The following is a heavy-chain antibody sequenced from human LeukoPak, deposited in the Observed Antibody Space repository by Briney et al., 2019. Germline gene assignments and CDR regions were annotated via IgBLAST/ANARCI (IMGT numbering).Heavy chain of an antibody. Sequence: ASAKVSCKPSGYTFTAFDIHWVRQAPGQGLQWMGWINPKNGATKYSQNFRARVTMTRDTSIDTAYMELSSLTSDDTAIYYCARPTHRLTVTTAIDYWGQGTLVTVSS. CDR2: INPKNGAT. CDR1: GYTFTAFD. V-gene: IGHV1-2*02. D-gene: IGHD4-17*01. J-gene: IGHJ4*02. CDR3: ARPTHRLTVTTAIDY.